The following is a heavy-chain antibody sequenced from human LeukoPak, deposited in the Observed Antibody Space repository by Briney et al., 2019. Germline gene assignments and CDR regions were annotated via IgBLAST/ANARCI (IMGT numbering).Heavy chain of an antibody. CDR3: ARTYYYDSSGPIFVY. J-gene: IGHJ4*02. D-gene: IGHD3-22*01. V-gene: IGHV3-20*04. CDR1: GFTFDDYG. Sequence: GGSLRLSCAASGFTFDDYGMSWVRQAPGKGLEWVSGINWNGGSTVYADSVKGRFTIYRDNAKNSLYLQMNSLRAEDTALYYCARTYYYDSSGPIFVYWGQGTLVTVSS. CDR2: INWNGGST.